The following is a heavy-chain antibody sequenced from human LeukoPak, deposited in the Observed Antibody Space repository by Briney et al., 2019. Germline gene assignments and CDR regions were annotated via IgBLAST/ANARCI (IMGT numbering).Heavy chain of an antibody. CDR1: GFTFSSYW. D-gene: IGHD3-9*01. Sequence: GGSLRLSCAASGFTFSSYWMHWVRQAPGKGLVWVSRINTDGSSTTYADSVKGRFTISRDNAKNTLFLQMNTLRVEDTAVYYCTRDLMDYDVSTGLHHYYMDVWGQGTTVTVSS. J-gene: IGHJ6*02. CDR3: TRDLMDYDVSTGLHHYYMDV. CDR2: INTDGSST. V-gene: IGHV3-74*01.